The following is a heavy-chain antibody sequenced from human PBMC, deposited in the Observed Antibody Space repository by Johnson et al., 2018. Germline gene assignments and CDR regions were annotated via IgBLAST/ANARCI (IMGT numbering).Heavy chain of an antibody. CDR3: ARDSCAYSRSFQRFAFDI. D-gene: IGHD6-13*01. V-gene: IGHV3-30-3*01. CDR1: GFTFSSYA. Sequence: VQLLESGGGVVQPGRSLRLSCAASGFTFSSYAMHWVRQAPGKGLEWVAVISYDGSNKYYADSVKGRLTISRDNSKNTQYLQMNSLRAEDTAVYYGARDSCAYSRSFQRFAFDIWGQGTMVTVSS. J-gene: IGHJ3*02. CDR2: ISYDGSNK.